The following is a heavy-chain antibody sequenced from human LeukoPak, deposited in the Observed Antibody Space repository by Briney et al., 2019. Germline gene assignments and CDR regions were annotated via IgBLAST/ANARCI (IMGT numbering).Heavy chain of an antibody. J-gene: IGHJ3*02. CDR2: SDHSGSS. Sequence: SETLSLTCAVSGYSISSGYYCGWIRQPPGTGLEWSGRSDHSGSSYYNPSLKSRVTTSVDTSKNQFSLKLTSVTAADTAVYYCARVCVWFGGLGPFDIWGQGTMVTVSS. CDR1: GYSISSGYY. CDR3: ARVCVWFGGLGPFDI. V-gene: IGHV4-38-2*01. D-gene: IGHD3-10*01.